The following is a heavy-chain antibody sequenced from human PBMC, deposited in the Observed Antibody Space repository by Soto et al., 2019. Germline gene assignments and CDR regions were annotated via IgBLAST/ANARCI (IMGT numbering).Heavy chain of an antibody. Sequence: SVSNAWMNWVRQAPGKGLEWVGRIKSKTDGGTTDYAAPVKGRFTISRDDSKNTLYLQMNSLTTEDTAVYYCTTDQDSRGWQTDYWGQGTLVTVSS. CDR3: TTDQDSRGWQTDY. CDR1: SVSNAW. V-gene: IGHV3-15*07. J-gene: IGHJ4*02. CDR2: IKSKTDGGTT. D-gene: IGHD6-19*01.